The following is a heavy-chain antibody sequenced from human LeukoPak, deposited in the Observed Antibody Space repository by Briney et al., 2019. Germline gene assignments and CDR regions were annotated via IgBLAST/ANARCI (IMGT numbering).Heavy chain of an antibody. CDR1: GFTFSNAW. Sequence: GGSLRLSCAASGFTFSNAWMNWVRQAPGKGLEWVSSISSSSSYIYYADSVKGRFTISRDNARNSLYLQMNSLRAEDTAVYYCAREIEQWLVRSGYFDYWGQGTLVTVSS. V-gene: IGHV3-21*01. D-gene: IGHD6-19*01. J-gene: IGHJ4*02. CDR2: ISSSSSYI. CDR3: AREIEQWLVRSGYFDY.